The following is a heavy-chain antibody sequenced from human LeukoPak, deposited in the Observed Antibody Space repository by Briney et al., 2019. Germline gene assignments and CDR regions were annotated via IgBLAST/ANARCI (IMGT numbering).Heavy chain of an antibody. Sequence: SQTLSLTCTVSGGSISSYYWSWIRQPPGKGLEWIGSIYHSGSTYYNPSLKSRVTISVDTSKNQFSLKLSSVTAADTAVYYCARGRVVVYGSGSYEWFDPWGQGTLVTVSS. J-gene: IGHJ5*02. CDR1: GGSISSYY. D-gene: IGHD3-10*01. V-gene: IGHV4-38-2*02. CDR3: ARGRVVVYGSGSYEWFDP. CDR2: IYHSGST.